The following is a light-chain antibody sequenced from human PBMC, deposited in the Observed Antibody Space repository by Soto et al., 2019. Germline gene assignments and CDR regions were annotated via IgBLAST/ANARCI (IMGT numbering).Light chain of an antibody. Sequence: QSVLTQPPSASGTPGQRVTISCSGSSSNIGSNTVNWYQQLPGTAPKLLIYSNNQRPSGVPDRCSGSRSGTSASLAISGLQSEDEADYYCSTWDDSLSGHVVFGGGTKLTVL. V-gene: IGLV1-44*01. CDR3: STWDDSLSGHVV. CDR2: SNN. J-gene: IGLJ2*01. CDR1: SSNIGSNT.